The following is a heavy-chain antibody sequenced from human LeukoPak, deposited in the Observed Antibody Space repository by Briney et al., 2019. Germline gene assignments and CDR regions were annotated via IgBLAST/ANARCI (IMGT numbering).Heavy chain of an antibody. CDR1: GFTFSNYW. CDR2: IKQDGSEK. CDR3: ARAGGYASSWGY. D-gene: IGHD5-12*01. J-gene: IGHJ4*02. V-gene: IGHV3-7*01. Sequence: GGSLRLSCAASGFTFSNYWMSWVRQAPGKGLEWVANIKQDGSEKNYVDSVKGRFTISRDNAKNSLDLQMHSLRAEDTAVYYCARAGGYASSWGYWGQGALVTVSS.